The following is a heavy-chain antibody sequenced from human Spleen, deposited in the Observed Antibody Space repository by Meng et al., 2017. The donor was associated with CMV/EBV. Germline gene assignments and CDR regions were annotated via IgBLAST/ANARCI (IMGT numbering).Heavy chain of an antibody. CDR1: GFTVSSTC. CDR2: IYSGGST. J-gene: IGHJ4*02. V-gene: IGHV3-53*01. Sequence: LSCAASGFTVSSTCMSWVRQAPGKGLEWVSVIYSGGSTYYADSVKGRFTISRDNSKNTLYLQMNSLRAEDTAVYYCAREGVISGFDYWGQGTLVTVSS. D-gene: IGHD3-10*01. CDR3: AREGVISGFDY.